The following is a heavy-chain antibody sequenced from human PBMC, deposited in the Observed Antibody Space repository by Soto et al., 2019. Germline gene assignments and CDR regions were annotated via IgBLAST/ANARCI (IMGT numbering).Heavy chain of an antibody. D-gene: IGHD2-15*01. J-gene: IGHJ4*02. CDR3: ARGGGYCSGGSCYSVDS. V-gene: IGHV4-59*01. Sequence: SETLSLTCTVSVASLSTYYWSWIRQPPGKALEWIGYIFYSGSTNYNPSLKSRVTISVDTSKNQFSLKLSSVTTADTAVYYCARGGGYCSGGSCYSVDSWGQGTLVTVSS. CDR1: VASLSTYY. CDR2: IFYSGST.